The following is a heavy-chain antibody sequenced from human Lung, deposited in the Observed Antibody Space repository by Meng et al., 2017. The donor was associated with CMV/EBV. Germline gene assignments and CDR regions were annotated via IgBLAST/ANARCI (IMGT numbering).Heavy chain of an antibody. Sequence: ASVKVSXKTSGYTFTGYGISWVRQAPGQGLEWMGWISVYTDNTSSAQKYQGRLTMTTDTSTSTAYMEVRSLRSDDTAVYYCARDSPSLYSSSPGIDFWGQGXLVTV. CDR3: ARDSPSLYSSSPGIDF. CDR2: ISVYTDNT. CDR1: GYTFTGYG. V-gene: IGHV1-18*01. D-gene: IGHD6-6*01. J-gene: IGHJ4*02.